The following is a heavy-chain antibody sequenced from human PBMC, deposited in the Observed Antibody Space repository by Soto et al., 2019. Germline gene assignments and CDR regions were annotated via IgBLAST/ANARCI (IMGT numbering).Heavy chain of an antibody. V-gene: IGHV3-30*02. CDR2: ISYDGSDI. Sequence: GSLRLSCVGSGFIFSNYGMHWVRQAPGKGLEWVAFISYDGSDILYADSVKGRFTISRDNSKNTLYLQMNSLRAEDTAVYYCASQGAGMDYWGQGTLVTVSS. D-gene: IGHD1-26*01. J-gene: IGHJ4*02. CDR3: ASQGAGMDY. CDR1: GFIFSNYG.